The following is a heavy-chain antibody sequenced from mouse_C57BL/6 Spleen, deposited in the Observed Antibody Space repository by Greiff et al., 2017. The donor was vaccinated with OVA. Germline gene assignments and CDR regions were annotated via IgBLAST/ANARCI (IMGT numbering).Heavy chain of an antibody. CDR1: GFTFSSYA. CDR2: ISSGGDYI. D-gene: IGHD2-5*01. CDR3: TRAYSNYWYFDV. J-gene: IGHJ1*03. Sequence: EVQWVESGEGLVKPGGSLKLSCAASGFTFSSYAMSWVRQTPEKRLEWVAYISSGGDYIYYADTVKGRFTISRDNARNTLYLQMSSLKSEDTAMYYCTRAYSNYWYFDVWGTGTTVTVSS. V-gene: IGHV5-9-1*02.